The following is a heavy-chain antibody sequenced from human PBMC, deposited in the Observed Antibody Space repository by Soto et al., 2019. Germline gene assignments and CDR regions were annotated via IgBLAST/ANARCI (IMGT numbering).Heavy chain of an antibody. Sequence: SETLSLTCTVSGGSIRTSGYSWGWIRRPPGKGLEWIATISYSGSTYYNPSLKSRVTMSVDTSKNQFSLKLSSVTAADTAVYYCARRYLDYPKAFDIWGQGTMVTVSS. V-gene: IGHV4-39*01. D-gene: IGHD1-26*01. J-gene: IGHJ3*02. CDR1: GGSIRTSGYS. CDR3: ARRYLDYPKAFDI. CDR2: ISYSGST.